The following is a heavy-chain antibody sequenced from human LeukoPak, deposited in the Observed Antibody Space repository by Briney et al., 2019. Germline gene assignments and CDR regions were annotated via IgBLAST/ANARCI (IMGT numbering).Heavy chain of an antibody. CDR1: GFTFSSYA. V-gene: IGHV3-23*01. D-gene: IGHD3-22*01. CDR3: AKDPDSDYYDSSGYYYDY. CDR2: ISGSGGST. J-gene: IGHJ4*02. Sequence: PGGSLRLSCAASGFTFSSYAMSWVRQALGKGLEWVSAISGSGGSTYYADSVKGRFTISRDNSKNTLYLQMNSLRAEDTAVYYCAKDPDSDYYDSSGYYYDYWGQGTLVTVSS.